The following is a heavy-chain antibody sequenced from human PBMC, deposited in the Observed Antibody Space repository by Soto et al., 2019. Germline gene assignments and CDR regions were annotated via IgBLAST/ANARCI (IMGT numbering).Heavy chain of an antibody. D-gene: IGHD2-21*01. CDR3: AKESGGERCVADFDI. CDR2: ISAGGHTK. V-gene: IGHV3-30*18. CDR1: GFTLSNIG. J-gene: IGHJ4*02. Sequence: QVQLVESGGGVVQPGTSLRLACAASGFTLSNIGMQWVRQAPGKGLEWVAVISAGGHTKYYADSVKGRFTISRDNSKNTLFLQRNSLRTEDTAVYYCAKESGGERCVADFDIWGQGTLVTVSA.